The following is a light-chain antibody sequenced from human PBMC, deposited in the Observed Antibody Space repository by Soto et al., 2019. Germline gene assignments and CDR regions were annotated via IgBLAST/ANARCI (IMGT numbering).Light chain of an antibody. J-gene: IGKJ2*01. CDR1: QSLLHDDGQTC. Sequence: DVVLTQIPLSSAVTVGQSASISCRSSQSLLHDDGQTCLSWFHQRPGQPPRLLIHRVSNRFSGVPDRISGSGAGTDCTLKISRVEAEDVGVYYCMQATHYRPYTFAQGTKLEIK. V-gene: IGKV2-24*01. CDR3: MQATHYRPYT. CDR2: RVS.